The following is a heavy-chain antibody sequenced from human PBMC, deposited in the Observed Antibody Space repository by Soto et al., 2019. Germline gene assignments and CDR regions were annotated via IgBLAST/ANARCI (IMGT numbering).Heavy chain of an antibody. J-gene: IGHJ5*02. CDR2: IDYSVST. CDR1: GGCFSSYW. CDR3: ERCPVGWFDH. D-gene: IGHD1-26*01. Sequence: PXATLRLSCTVCGGCFSSYWWSGVRQPPGKGVEGIGCIDYSVSTTYIPSLKSRVTISVDKSKNQVSLKLSSGSAADTAVYYCERCPVGWFDHWGQGTMVTVSS. V-gene: IGHV4-59*01.